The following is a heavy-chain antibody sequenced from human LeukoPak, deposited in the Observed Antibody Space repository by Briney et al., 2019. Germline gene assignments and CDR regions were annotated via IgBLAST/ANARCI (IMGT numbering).Heavy chain of an antibody. D-gene: IGHD1-26*01. CDR3: AKENPVGGTNYFDY. J-gene: IGHJ4*02. V-gene: IGHV3-23*01. Sequence: PGGSLRLSCVVSGFTFSSYPMNWLRQAPGKGLEWVSAITAGGDITYYAESVKGRFTISRDDSRNTLYLQMNTLRAEDRAVYYCAKENPVGGTNYFDYWGQGTLVTVSS. CDR1: GFTFSSYP. CDR2: ITAGGDIT.